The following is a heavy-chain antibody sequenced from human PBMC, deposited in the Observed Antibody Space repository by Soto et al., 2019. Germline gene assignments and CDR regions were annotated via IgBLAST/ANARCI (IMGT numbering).Heavy chain of an antibody. V-gene: IGHV1-69*04. CDR1: GGTFSSYT. J-gene: IGHJ4*02. Sequence: SVKVSCKASGGTFSSYTISWVRQAPGQGLEWMGRIIPILGIANYAQKFQGRVTITADKSTSTAYMELSSLRSEDTAVYYCAREMNRYCSGGSCYQTFFDYWGQGTLVTVSS. D-gene: IGHD2-15*01. CDR3: AREMNRYCSGGSCYQTFFDY. CDR2: IIPILGIA.